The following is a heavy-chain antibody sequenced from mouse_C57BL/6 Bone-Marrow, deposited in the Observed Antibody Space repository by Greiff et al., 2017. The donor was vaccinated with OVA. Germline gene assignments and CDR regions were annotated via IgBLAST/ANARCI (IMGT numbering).Heavy chain of an antibody. J-gene: IGHJ1*03. D-gene: IGHD2-4*01. CDR3: ASEGDYDSYFDF. CDR2: IVPSYSYI. V-gene: IGHV1-69*01. CDR1: GYTFTSYW. Sequence: VQLLQPGAELVMPGASVKLSCTASGYTFTSYWMHWVQQRPGQGLEWIGEIVPSYSYINYNHKFKGKSTLTVDKSSSTAYMQLSSLTSEDSAVYYCASEGDYDSYFDFWGRGTTVTVSS.